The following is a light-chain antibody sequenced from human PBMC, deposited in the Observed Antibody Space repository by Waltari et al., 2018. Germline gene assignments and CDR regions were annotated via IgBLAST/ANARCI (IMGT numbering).Light chain of an antibody. CDR3: ATWDSSLRAEV. CDR2: END. Sequence: QSVLTQPPSVSAATGQRVTISCSGSSSDIGDNYVYWYQQLPGTAPKLLVYENDNRPSEIPDRFSASKSGTSATLAITGLQTGDEADYYCATWDSSLRAEVFGGGTKLTVL. CDR1: SSDIGDNY. V-gene: IGLV1-51*02. J-gene: IGLJ3*02.